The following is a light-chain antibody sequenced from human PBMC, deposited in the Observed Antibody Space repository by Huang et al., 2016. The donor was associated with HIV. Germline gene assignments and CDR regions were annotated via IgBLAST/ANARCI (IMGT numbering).Light chain of an antibody. J-gene: IGKJ1*01. CDR3: QQYNNWPPWT. Sequence: EIVMTQSPATLSVSPGERATLSCRASQSVSSNLAWYQQKPGQAPRLLISGASTRATGGPARFSGSGSGTEFTLTISSLQSEDFAVYYCQQYNNWPPWTFGQGTKVEIK. CDR1: QSVSSN. V-gene: IGKV3-15*01. CDR2: GAS.